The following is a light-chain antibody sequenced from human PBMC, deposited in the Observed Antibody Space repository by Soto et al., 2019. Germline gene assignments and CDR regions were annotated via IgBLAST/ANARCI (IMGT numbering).Light chain of an antibody. V-gene: IGLV2-14*01. CDR3: SSYTTNNIIV. CDR1: SSDVGAYNF. CDR2: EVT. J-gene: IGLJ2*01. Sequence: QSVLTQPASVSGSPGQSITISCTGTSSDVGAYNFVSWYQQFPGKAPKLMIYEVTNRPSGVSDRFSAAKSDNTASLTISGLQAEDEADYYCSSYTTNNIIVFGGGTKLTVL.